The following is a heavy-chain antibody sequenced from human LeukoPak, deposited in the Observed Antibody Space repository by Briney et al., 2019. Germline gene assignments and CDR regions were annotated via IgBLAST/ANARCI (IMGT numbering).Heavy chain of an antibody. CDR3: ARAPFRSITMVRGVITDYYYYYMDV. CDR1: GGSISSYY. V-gene: IGHV4-4*07. D-gene: IGHD3-10*01. CDR2: IYTSGST. J-gene: IGHJ6*03. Sequence: PSETLSLTCTVSGGSISSYYWSWIRQPAGKGLEWIGRIYTSGSTNYNPSLKSRVTMSVDTSKNQFSLKLSSVTAADTAVYYCARAPFRSITMVRGVITDYYYYYMDVWGKGTTVTISS.